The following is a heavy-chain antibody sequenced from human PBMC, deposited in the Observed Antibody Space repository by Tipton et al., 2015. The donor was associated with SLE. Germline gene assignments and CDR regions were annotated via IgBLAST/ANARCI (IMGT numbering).Heavy chain of an antibody. D-gene: IGHD5-12*01. V-gene: IGHV4-39*07. CDR3: ARESIHSGYDLEFDY. CDR1: GGSISSSSYY. CDR2: INHRGST. Sequence: TLSLTCTVSGGSISSSSYYWGWIRQPPGKGVEWIGEINHRGSTNYNPSLRSRVTISVDTSKNQFSLKLSSVTAADTAVYYCARESIHSGYDLEFDYWGQGTLVTVSS. J-gene: IGHJ4*02.